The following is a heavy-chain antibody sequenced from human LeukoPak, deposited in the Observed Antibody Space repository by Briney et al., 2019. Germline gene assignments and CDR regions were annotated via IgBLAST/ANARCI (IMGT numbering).Heavy chain of an antibody. CDR1: GFTFSRSW. D-gene: IGHD3-10*01. CDR3: ARAWGSGAWLGDFFDY. J-gene: IGHJ4*02. V-gene: IGHV3-7*05. CDR2: IKPDGSVK. Sequence: GGSLRLSCAASGFTFSRSWMTWVRQTPGKGLEWVANIKPDGSVKNYVDSVKGRFTISRDNAKNSLYLQMNSLRAEDTAVYYCARAWGSGAWLGDFFDYWGQGTLVTVSS.